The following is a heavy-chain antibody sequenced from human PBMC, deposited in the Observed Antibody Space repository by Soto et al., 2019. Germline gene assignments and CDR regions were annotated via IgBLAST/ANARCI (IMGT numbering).Heavy chain of an antibody. D-gene: IGHD5-18*01. CDR2: INSDGSST. CDR1: GFTFSSYW. J-gene: IGHJ4*02. Sequence: GGSLRLSCAASGFTFSSYWMHWVRQAPGKGRVWVSRINSDGSSTSYADSVKGRFTISRDHAKNTLYLQMNSLRAEDTAVYYCAALDTAMVKTAGYWGQGTLVTVSS. V-gene: IGHV3-74*01. CDR3: AALDTAMVKTAGY.